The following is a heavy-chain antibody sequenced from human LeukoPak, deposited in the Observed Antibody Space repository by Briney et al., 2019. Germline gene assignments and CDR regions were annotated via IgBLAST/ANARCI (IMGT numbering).Heavy chain of an antibody. CDR2: ISAYNGNT. CDR1: GYTFTGYY. V-gene: IGHV1-18*04. Sequence: ASVKVSCKASGYTFTGYYMHWVRQAPGQGLEWMGWISAYNGNTNYAQKLQGRVTMTTDTSTSTAYMELRSLRSDDTAVYYCARDSKVDSSGWYFYWGQGTLVTVSS. CDR3: ARDSKVDSSGWYFY. J-gene: IGHJ4*02. D-gene: IGHD6-19*01.